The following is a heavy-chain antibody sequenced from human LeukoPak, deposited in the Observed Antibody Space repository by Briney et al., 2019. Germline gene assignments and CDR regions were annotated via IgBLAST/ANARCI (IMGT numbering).Heavy chain of an antibody. CDR1: VYTFIMHG. D-gene: IGHD3-3*01. CDR3: MRGTWGVVLDY. Sequence: ASVTVSCKSSVYTFIMHGMTWVRQAPGQGLEWMGWISGGKGDTKYAQNLQGRVTMTTEANTAYMELRSLTSDDTAVYYCMRGTWGVVLDYWGQGTPVTVSS. J-gene: IGHJ4*02. V-gene: IGHV1-18*01. CDR2: ISGGKGDT.